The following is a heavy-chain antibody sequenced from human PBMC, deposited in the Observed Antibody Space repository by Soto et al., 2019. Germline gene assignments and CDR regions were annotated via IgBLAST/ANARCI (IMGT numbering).Heavy chain of an antibody. CDR1: GGSISSSSYY. D-gene: IGHD2-15*01. V-gene: IGHV4-39*01. CDR3: ARRSGGSFDY. Sequence: QLQLQESGPGLVKPSETLSLTCTVSGGSISSSSYYWGWIRQPPGKGLKWIGSFYYSGSTYYNPSLKSRVTISVDTSKNQFSLKLSSVTAADTAVYYCARRSGGSFDYWGQGTLVTVSS. CDR2: FYYSGST. J-gene: IGHJ4*02.